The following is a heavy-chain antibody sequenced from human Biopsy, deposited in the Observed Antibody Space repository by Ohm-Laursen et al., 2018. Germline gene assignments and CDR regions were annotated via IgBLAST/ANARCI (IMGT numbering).Heavy chain of an antibody. CDR3: ARQDGYLGYEY. V-gene: IGHV4-34*01. CDR2: INHTGST. Sequence: TLSLTCAVSSGSISGNYWGWIRQPPGKGLEWMGEINHTGSTKYNPSLMSRVTISIDTSNSQFSLKLTSVTAADTAVYYCARQDGYLGYEYWGQGALVTVSS. CDR1: SGSISGNY. D-gene: IGHD5-24*01. J-gene: IGHJ4*02.